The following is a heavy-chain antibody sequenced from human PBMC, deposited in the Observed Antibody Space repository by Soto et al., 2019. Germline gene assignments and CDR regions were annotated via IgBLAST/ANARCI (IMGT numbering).Heavy chain of an antibody. V-gene: IGHV4-31*03. D-gene: IGHD2-15*01. J-gene: IGHJ3*02. CDR2: IYYSGST. CDR3: ARDDRYCSGGSCYSSIQHAFDI. Sequence: QVQLQESGPGLVKPSQTLSLTCTVSGGSISSGGYYWSWIRQHPGKGLEWIGYIYYSGSTYYNPGLKSRVTISVDTSKNQFSLKLSSVTAADTAVYYCARDDRYCSGGSCYSSIQHAFDIWGQGTMVTVSS. CDR1: GGSISSGGYY.